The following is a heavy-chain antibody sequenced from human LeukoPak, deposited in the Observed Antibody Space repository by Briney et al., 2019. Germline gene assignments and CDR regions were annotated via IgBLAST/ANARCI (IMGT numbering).Heavy chain of an antibody. J-gene: IGHJ4*02. Sequence: GGSLRLSCAASGFTVSSNYMSWVRQPPGRGLEWVSVIYSGGSTYYADSVKGRFTTSRDNSKNTLYLQMNSLRAEDTAVYYCARGDTAMGGDYWGQGTLVTVSS. CDR2: IYSGGST. D-gene: IGHD5-18*01. CDR3: ARGDTAMGGDY. V-gene: IGHV3-53*01. CDR1: GFTVSSNY.